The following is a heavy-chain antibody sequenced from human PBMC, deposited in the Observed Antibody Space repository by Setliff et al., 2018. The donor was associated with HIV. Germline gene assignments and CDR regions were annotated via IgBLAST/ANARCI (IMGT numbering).Heavy chain of an antibody. CDR1: GGSISSYC. V-gene: IGHV4-59*08. CDR2: IYYSGST. D-gene: IGHD5-18*01. J-gene: IGHJ3*02. Sequence: SETLSLTCTVSGGSISSYCWSWIRQPPGKGLEWIGYIYYSGSTNYNASLQSRVTIPVDTSKNQFSLKLSSVTAADTAVYYCARRGYGYGYPIDAFDIWGQGRMVTVSS. CDR3: ARRGYGYGYPIDAFDI.